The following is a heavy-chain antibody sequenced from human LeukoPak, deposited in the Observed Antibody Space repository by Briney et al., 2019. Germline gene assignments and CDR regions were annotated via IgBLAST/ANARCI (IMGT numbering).Heavy chain of an antibody. D-gene: IGHD5-18*01. CDR2: ISSSGSTI. V-gene: IGHV3-11*04. CDR1: GFTFSDYY. CDR3: ARSTRRDTEVALAEYFQH. Sequence: GGSLRLSCAASGFTFSDYYMSWIRQAPGKGLEWVSYISSSGSTIYYADPVKGRFTISRDNAQNSLSLQMNSLRAEDTAVYYCARSTRRDTEVALAEYFQHWGQGTLVTVSS. J-gene: IGHJ1*01.